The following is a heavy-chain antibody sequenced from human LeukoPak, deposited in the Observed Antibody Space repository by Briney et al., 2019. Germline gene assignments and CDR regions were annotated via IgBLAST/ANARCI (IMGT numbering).Heavy chain of an antibody. Sequence: GASVKVSCKASGYTFTSYDINWVRQATGQGLAWMGWMNPNSGNTGYAQKFQGRVTMTRNTSISTAYMELSSLRSEDTAVYYCARGSRLGDGDAFDIWGQGTMVTVSS. J-gene: IGHJ3*02. D-gene: IGHD3-10*01. V-gene: IGHV1-8*01. CDR1: GYTFTSYD. CDR2: MNPNSGNT. CDR3: ARGSRLGDGDAFDI.